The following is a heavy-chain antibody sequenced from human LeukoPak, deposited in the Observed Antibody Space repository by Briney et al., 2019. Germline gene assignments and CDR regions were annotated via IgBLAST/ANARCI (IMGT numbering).Heavy chain of an antibody. CDR2: IYYSGST. V-gene: IGHV4-59*01. Sequence: SETLSLTCTVSGGSISSYYWSWIRQPPGKGLEWIGYIYYSGSTNYNPSLKSRVTISVDTSKNQFSLKLSSVTAADTAVYYCARETRITPAGHFDLWGRGTLVTVSS. CDR3: ARETRITPAGHFDL. J-gene: IGHJ2*01. D-gene: IGHD5-12*01. CDR1: GGSISSYY.